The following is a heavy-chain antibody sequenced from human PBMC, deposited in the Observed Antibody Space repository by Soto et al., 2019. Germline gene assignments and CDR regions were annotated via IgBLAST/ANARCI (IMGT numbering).Heavy chain of an antibody. CDR3: AKGGRQWLVTSDFNY. CDR2: VFHDGRNT. V-gene: IGHV3-30*18. J-gene: IGHJ4*02. Sequence: VQLVESGGGVVQPGRSLRLSCAASGFTFSDYAMHWVRQAPGKGMEWVAVVFHDGRNTYYVDSVKGRINISRDSSKSTVSLEMTRLRAEDTGVYYCAKGGRQWLVTSDFNYWGQGALVTVSS. D-gene: IGHD6-19*01. CDR1: GFTFSDYA.